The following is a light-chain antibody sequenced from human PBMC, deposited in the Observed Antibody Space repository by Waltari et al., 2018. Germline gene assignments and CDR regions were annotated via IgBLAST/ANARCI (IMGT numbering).Light chain of an antibody. Sequence: QSALTQPASVSGSPGQSITISCTGTSSDIGQYNYVPWCQHRPGKVPKVMISEVTKRPSGVSNRFSGSKSGNTASLTISGLQADDEAEYYCCSDAGSGTYVFGTGTKLTV. V-gene: IGLV2-23*02. CDR3: CSDAGSGTYV. CDR1: SSDIGQYNY. J-gene: IGLJ1*01. CDR2: EVT.